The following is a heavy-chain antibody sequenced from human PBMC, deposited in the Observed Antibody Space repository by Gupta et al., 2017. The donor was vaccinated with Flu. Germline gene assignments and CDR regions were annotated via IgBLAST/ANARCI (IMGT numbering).Heavy chain of an antibody. CDR1: GGTFTRYV. Sequence: QVHLVQSGAEVRKPGSSAKVSCKASGGTFTRYVFSWVRQAPGQGLEWMGGIFTMSGTAKSAQNFQGRVTITADVSTTTVYMELDSLRSEDTAIYYCATDRSDDPLAHFDYWGQGTLVTVSS. D-gene: IGHD3-3*01. J-gene: IGHJ4*02. V-gene: IGHV1-69*01. CDR2: IFTMSGTA. CDR3: ATDRSDDPLAHFDY.